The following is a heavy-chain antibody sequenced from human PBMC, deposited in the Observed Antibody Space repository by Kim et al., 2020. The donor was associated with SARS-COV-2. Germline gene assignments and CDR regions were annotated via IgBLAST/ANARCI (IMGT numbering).Heavy chain of an antibody. CDR3: AKGGSGSYVNYGMDV. V-gene: IGHV3-11*01. Sequence: ADSVKGRFPISRDTANNLVYLQMNSLRAEDSAVYFCAKGGSGSYVNYGMDVWGQGTTVTVSS. J-gene: IGHJ6*02. D-gene: IGHD3-10*01.